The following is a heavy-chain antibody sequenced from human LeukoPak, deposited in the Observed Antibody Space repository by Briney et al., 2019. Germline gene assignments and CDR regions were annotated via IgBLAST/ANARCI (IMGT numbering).Heavy chain of an antibody. CDR2: IYYSGST. Sequence: SETLSLTCTVSGDSINSSSSYWGWIRQPPGKGLEWIGSIYYSGSTYYNPSLKSRVTISVDTSKNQFSLELRAVTAADTAVYSCARHGWLGVGGWYWGQGTLVTVSS. CDR1: GDSINSSSSY. D-gene: IGHD6-19*01. J-gene: IGHJ4*02. V-gene: IGHV4-39*01. CDR3: ARHGWLGVGGWY.